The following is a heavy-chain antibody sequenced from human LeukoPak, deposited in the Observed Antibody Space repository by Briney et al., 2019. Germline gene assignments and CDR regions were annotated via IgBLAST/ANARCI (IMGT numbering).Heavy chain of an antibody. D-gene: IGHD3-16*02. J-gene: IGHJ5*02. Sequence: SETLSLTCTVSGDSISGSGYYWGWIRQPPGKGLEWIGSIYHSGSTYHKPSLKSRVTISVDTSKNQFSLKLNSVTAADTAVYYCARHDYIWGSYRRFDPWGQGTLVTVSS. CDR1: GDSISGSGYY. CDR3: ARHDYIWGSYRRFDP. CDR2: IYHSGST. V-gene: IGHV4-39*01.